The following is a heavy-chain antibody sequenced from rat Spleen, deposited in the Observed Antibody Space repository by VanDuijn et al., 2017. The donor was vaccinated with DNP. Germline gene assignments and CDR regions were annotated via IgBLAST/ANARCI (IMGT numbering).Heavy chain of an antibody. CDR3: ARHVLPLRVWDY. V-gene: IGHV5-22*01. D-gene: IGHD1-4*01. CDR1: GFTFNDFY. J-gene: IGHJ2*01. Sequence: EVQLVESGGGLVQPGRSLKLSCVASGFTFNDFYMAWVRQTPQKGLEWVASIRYAGDNKEYGDSGKGRFTISRDNAKNTLYRQMNSLRSEDTATYYCARHVLPLRVWDYWGQGVMVTVSS. CDR2: IRYAGDNK.